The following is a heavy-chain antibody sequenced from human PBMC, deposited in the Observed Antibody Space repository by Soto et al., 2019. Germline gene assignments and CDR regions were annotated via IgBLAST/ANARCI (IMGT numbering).Heavy chain of an antibody. J-gene: IGHJ5*02. D-gene: IGHD4-17*01. CDR3: ARELSTVTTGNWFDP. Sequence: QVQLQESGPGLVKPSQTLSLTCTVSGGSISSGDYYWSWIRQPPGKGLEWIEYIYYSGSTYYNPSLKSRVTISVDTSKNQFSLKLSSVTAADTAVYYCARELSTVTTGNWFDPWGQGTLVTVSS. CDR1: GGSISSGDYY. CDR2: IYYSGST. V-gene: IGHV4-30-4*01.